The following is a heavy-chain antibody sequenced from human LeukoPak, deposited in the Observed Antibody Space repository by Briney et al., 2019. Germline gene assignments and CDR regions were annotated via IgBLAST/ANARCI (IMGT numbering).Heavy chain of an antibody. J-gene: IGHJ4*02. CDR2: ISYDGSNK. D-gene: IGHD6-13*01. CDR1: GFTFSSYA. Sequence: GRSLRLSCAASGFTFSSYAMHWVRQAPGKGLEWVAVISYDGSNKYYADSVKGRFTNSRDNSKNTLYLQMNSLRAEDTAVYYCVKDSTSSWFGGDSEWGQGTLVTVSS. CDR3: VKDSTSSWFGGDSE. V-gene: IGHV3-30-3*01.